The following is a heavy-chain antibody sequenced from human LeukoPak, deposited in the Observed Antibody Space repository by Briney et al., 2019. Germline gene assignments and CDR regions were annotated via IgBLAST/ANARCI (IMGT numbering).Heavy chain of an antibody. CDR1: GGSISSYY. J-gene: IGHJ5*02. Sequence: SETLSLTCTVSGGSISSYYWSWIRQPAGEGLEWIGRIYSTGSTNYNPSLKSRVAMSVDTSKNQFSLRLSSVTAADTAIYYCARAMNRSGDYLGFDPWGLGIVVTVSS. CDR2: IYSTGST. D-gene: IGHD3-3*01. V-gene: IGHV4-4*07. CDR3: ARAMNRSGDYLGFDP.